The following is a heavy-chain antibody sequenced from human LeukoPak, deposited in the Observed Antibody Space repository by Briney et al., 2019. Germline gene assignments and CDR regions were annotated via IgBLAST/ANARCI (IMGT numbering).Heavy chain of an antibody. CDR1: GGSFSGYY. CDR3: ARGQANWFDP. V-gene: IGHV4-34*01. Sequence: SETLSLTCAVYGGSFSGYYWSWIRQPPGKGLEWIGEINHSGSTNYNPSLKSRVTISVDTSKNQFSLELSSVTAADTAVYYCARGQANWFDPWGQGTLVTVSS. J-gene: IGHJ5*02. CDR2: INHSGST.